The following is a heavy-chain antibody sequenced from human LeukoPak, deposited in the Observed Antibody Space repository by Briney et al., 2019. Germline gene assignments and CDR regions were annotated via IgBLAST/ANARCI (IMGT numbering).Heavy chain of an antibody. Sequence: TSETLSLTCAVYGGSFSGHYWTWIRQSPGKALEWVGEINHRGSAHYAPSLRSRVTISVDTSKNQFSLKLSSVTAADTAVYYCARHFDYPNAFDIWGQGTMVTVSS. CDR3: ARHFDYPNAFDI. CDR1: GGSFSGHY. CDR2: INHRGSA. V-gene: IGHV4-34*01. J-gene: IGHJ3*02. D-gene: IGHD3-9*01.